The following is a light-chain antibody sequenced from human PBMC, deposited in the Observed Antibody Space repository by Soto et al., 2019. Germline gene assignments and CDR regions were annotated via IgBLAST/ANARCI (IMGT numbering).Light chain of an antibody. CDR3: ATWDDSLSGPV. CDR2: ENN. Sequence: QSVLRQPTSASGTPGQSVTISCSGSTSNIGSSSVYWYQQLPGTAPKVFIYENNRRPSGVPDRFSGSKSGTSASLAISGLRSEDEADYYCATWDDSLSGPVFGGGTKLTVL. CDR1: TSNIGSSS. J-gene: IGLJ2*01. V-gene: IGLV1-47*01.